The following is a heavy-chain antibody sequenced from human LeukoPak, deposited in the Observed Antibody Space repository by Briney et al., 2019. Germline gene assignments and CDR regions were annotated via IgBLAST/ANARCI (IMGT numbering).Heavy chain of an antibody. D-gene: IGHD3-22*01. CDR2: IYSGGST. Sequence: GGSLRLSCAASGFTVSSNYMSWVRQAPGKGLEWVSVIYSGGSTYYADSVKGRFTISRDNSKNTLYLQMNSLRAEDTAVYYCARELTMISNAFDIWGQGTMVTVSS. CDR1: GFTVSSNY. J-gene: IGHJ3*02. V-gene: IGHV3-53*01. CDR3: ARELTMISNAFDI.